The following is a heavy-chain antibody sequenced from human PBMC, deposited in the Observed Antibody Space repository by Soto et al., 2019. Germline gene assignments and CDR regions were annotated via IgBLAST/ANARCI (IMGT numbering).Heavy chain of an antibody. CDR3: ARGNDYGDYFDY. V-gene: IGHV4-59*01. D-gene: IGHD4-17*01. J-gene: IGHJ4*02. CDR2: IYYSGST. CDR1: GGSISSYY. Sequence: TLSLTCTVSGGSISSYYWSWIRQPPGKGLEWIGYIYYSGSTNYNPSLKSRVTISVDTSKNQFSLKLSSVTAADTAVYYCARGNDYGDYFDYWGQGTLVTVSP.